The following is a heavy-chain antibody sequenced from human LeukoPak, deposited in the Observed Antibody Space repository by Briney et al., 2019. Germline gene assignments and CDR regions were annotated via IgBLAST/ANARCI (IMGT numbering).Heavy chain of an antibody. V-gene: IGHV1-18*01. CDR2: ISAYNGNT. Sequence: GASVKVSCKASGYTFTSYGISWVRQAPGQGLEWMGWISAYNGNTNYAQKLQGRVTMTTDTSTSTAYMELRSLRSDDTAVYYCARTDGYCSGGSCYSSVYYYYYYMTSGAKGPRSPSP. CDR1: GYTFTSYG. CDR3: ARTDGYCSGGSCYSSVYYYYYYMTS. J-gene: IGHJ6*03. D-gene: IGHD2-15*01.